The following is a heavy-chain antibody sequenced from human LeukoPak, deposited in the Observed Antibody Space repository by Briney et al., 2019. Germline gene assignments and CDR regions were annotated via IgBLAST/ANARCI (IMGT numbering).Heavy chain of an antibody. CDR2: INPSGGST. Sequence: ASVKASCKASGYTFTSYYMHWVRQAPGQELEWMGIINPSGGSTSYAQKFQGRVTMTRDTSTSTVYMELSSLRSEDTAVYYCASPDSSGYYYLDYWGQGTLVTVSS. CDR1: GYTFTSYY. J-gene: IGHJ4*02. D-gene: IGHD3-22*01. V-gene: IGHV1-46*01. CDR3: ASPDSSGYYYLDY.